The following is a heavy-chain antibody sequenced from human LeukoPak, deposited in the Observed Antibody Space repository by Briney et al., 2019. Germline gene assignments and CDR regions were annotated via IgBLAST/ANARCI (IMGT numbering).Heavy chain of an antibody. Sequence: AGGSLRLSCAASGFTFSSYAMHWVRQAPGKGLEWVAVISYDGSNKYYADSVKGRFTISRDNSKNTLYLQMNSLRAEDTAVYYCARPRYTSGWSDFDYWGQGTLVTVSS. V-gene: IGHV3-30*04. CDR2: ISYDGSNK. J-gene: IGHJ4*02. CDR3: ARPRYTSGWSDFDY. CDR1: GFTFSSYA. D-gene: IGHD6-19*01.